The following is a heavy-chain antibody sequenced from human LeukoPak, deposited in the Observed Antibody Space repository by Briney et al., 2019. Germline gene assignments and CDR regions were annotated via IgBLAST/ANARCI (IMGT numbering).Heavy chain of an antibody. J-gene: IGHJ4*02. Sequence: SETLSLTCTVSGGSISSGSYYWGWIRQPPGKGLEWVGTIYFGGSAYYNPSLKSRVTISVDTSKNQFSLKLNSVTAADTAVYYCARGLRSVDYWGQGTLVNVSS. CDR1: GGSISSGSYY. CDR2: IYFGGSA. V-gene: IGHV4-39*07. D-gene: IGHD3-3*01. CDR3: ARGLRSVDY.